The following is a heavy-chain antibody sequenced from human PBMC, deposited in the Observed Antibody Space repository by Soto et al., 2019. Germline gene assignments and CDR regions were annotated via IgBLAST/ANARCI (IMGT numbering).Heavy chain of an antibody. CDR1: GGSFSGYY. J-gene: IGHJ6*02. CDR3: ARGIVGAIDGMDV. V-gene: IGHV4-34*01. CDR2: INHSGST. Sequence: QVQLQQWGAGLLKPSETLSLTCAVYGGSFSGYYWSWIRQPPGKGLEWIGEINHSGSTNYNPTLKDRVTISVDTSKNKFSLKLRSVTAADTAVYYCARGIVGAIDGMDVWGQGTTVTVSS. D-gene: IGHD1-26*01.